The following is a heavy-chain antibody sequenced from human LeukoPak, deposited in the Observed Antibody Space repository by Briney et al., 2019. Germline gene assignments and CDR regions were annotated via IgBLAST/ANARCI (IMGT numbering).Heavy chain of an antibody. J-gene: IGHJ4*02. V-gene: IGHV3-30*02. CDR2: IRYDGSNK. Sequence: GGSPRLSCAASGFTFSSYGMHWVRQAPGKGLEWVAFIRYDGSNKYYADSVKGRFTISRDNSKNTLYLQMNSLRAEDTAVYYCATEMATTAYYFDYWGQGTLVTVSS. CDR1: GFTFSSYG. CDR3: ATEMATTAYYFDY. D-gene: IGHD5-24*01.